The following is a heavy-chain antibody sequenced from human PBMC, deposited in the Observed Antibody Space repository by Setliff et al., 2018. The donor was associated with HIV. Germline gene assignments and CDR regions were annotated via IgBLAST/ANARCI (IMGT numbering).Heavy chain of an antibody. CDR2: IIPIFGTA. CDR1: GGTFSSYV. Sequence: ASVKVSCKASGGTFSSYVISWVRQAPGQGLEWMGGIIPIFGTAHYAQKFQGRVTITADESTSTAYMDLSSLRSDDTAVYYCARDFSGQQLVGGWFDPWGQGTLVTVLL. J-gene: IGHJ5*02. CDR3: ARDFSGQQLVGGWFDP. D-gene: IGHD6-13*01. V-gene: IGHV1-69*13.